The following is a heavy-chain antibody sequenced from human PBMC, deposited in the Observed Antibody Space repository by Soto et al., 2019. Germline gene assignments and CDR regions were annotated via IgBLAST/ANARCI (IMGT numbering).Heavy chain of an antibody. CDR1: GGSISGYY. J-gene: IGHJ4*02. CDR3: ARHRGPAPVY. D-gene: IGHD3-10*01. CDR2: LFYGGTT. Sequence: PSAALSLTCTVSGGSISGYYWTWIRQPPGKGLEWVGSLFYGGTTDYNPSLKSRLTMSLDTSKNHFSLKLRSVTAADTAVYYCARHRGPAPVYWGQGTLVTVSS. V-gene: IGHV4-39*01.